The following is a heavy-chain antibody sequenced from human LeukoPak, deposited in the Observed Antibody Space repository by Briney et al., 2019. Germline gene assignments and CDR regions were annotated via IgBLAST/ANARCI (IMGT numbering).Heavy chain of an antibody. CDR3: TRGRSSWPNRFDY. Sequence: GASVKVSCKASGYTFTNYGVNWVRQAPGQGLEWMGWISAYNGDTNYAQKLQGRVTMTTGTSTSTAYMELRSLRSDDTALYYCTRGRSSWPNRFDYWGQGTLVTVSS. J-gene: IGHJ4*02. D-gene: IGHD6-13*01. V-gene: IGHV1-18*01. CDR2: ISAYNGDT. CDR1: GYTFTNYG.